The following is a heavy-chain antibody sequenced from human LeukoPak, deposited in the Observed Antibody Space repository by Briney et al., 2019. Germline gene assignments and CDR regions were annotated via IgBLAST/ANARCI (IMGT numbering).Heavy chain of an antibody. J-gene: IGHJ4*02. CDR2: LYSGGDT. CDR1: GFIVSSNY. CDR3: VKDVYGSGTKGDY. D-gene: IGHD3-10*01. Sequence: GGSLRLSCAASGFIVSSNYMSWVRQAPGKGLEWVSVLYSGGDTYYAGSVQGRFTVSRDNSKNTLYLQMSSLRAEDTAVYYCVKDVYGSGTKGDYWGQGTLVTVSS. V-gene: IGHV3-53*05.